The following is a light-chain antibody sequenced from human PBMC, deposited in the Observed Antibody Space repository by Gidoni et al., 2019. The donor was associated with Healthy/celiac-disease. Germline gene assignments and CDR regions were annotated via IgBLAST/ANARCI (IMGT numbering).Light chain of an antibody. CDR1: ALPKQY. J-gene: IGLJ2*01. CDR3: QSADSSGTDVV. CDR2: KDS. Sequence: SYELTPPPSVSVSPGRTARITCSGEALPKQYAYWYQQKPSQAPVLVIYKDSERPSGITERFSGSSSGTTVTVTIRGVQAEDEADYYCQSADSSGTDVVFGGGTKLTVL. V-gene: IGLV3-25*03.